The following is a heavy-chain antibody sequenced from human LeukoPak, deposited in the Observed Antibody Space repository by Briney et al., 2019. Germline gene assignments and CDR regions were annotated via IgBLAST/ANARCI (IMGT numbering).Heavy chain of an antibody. D-gene: IGHD6-13*01. J-gene: IGHJ4*02. CDR2: INPSGGST. Sequence: ASVKVSCKASGYTFTSYYMHWVRQAPGQGLEWMGIINPSGGSTSYAQKFQGRVTMTEDTSTDTAYMELSSLRSEDTAVYYCARQSRGEQQLAFDYWGQGTLVTVSS. CDR3: ARQSRGEQQLAFDY. V-gene: IGHV1-46*01. CDR1: GYTFTSYY.